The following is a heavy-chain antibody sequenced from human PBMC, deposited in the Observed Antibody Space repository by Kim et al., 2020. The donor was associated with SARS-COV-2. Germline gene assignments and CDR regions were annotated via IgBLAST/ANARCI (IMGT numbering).Heavy chain of an antibody. CDR3: ASLWPYCSSTSCLVDYYYGMDV. V-gene: IGHV3-74*01. Sequence: GGSLRLSCAASGFTFSSYWMHWVRQAPGKGLVWVSRINSDGSSTSYADSVKGRFTISRDNAKNTLYLQMNSLRAEDTAVYYCASLWPYCSSTSCLVDYYYGMDVWGQGTTVTVSS. CDR1: GFTFSSYW. CDR2: INSDGSST. J-gene: IGHJ6*02. D-gene: IGHD2-2*01.